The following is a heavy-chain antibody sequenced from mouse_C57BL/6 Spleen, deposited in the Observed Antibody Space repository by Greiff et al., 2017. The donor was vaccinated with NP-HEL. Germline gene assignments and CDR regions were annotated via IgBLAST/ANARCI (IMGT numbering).Heavy chain of an antibody. D-gene: IGHD2-13*01. V-gene: IGHV5-17*01. CDR2: ISSGSSTI. CDR1: GFTFSDYG. CDR3: ARGGDPGAMDY. J-gene: IGHJ4*01. Sequence: EVHLVESGGGLVKPGGSLKLSCAASGFTFSDYGMHWVRQAPEKGLEWVAYISSGSSTIYYADTVKGRFTISRDNAKNTLFLQMTSLRSEDTAMYYCARGGDPGAMDYWGQGTSVTVSS.